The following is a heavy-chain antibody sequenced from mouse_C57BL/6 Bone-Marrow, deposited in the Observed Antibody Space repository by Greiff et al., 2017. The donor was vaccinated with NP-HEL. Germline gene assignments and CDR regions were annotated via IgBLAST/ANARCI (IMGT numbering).Heavy chain of an antibody. V-gene: IGHV1-47*01. D-gene: IGHD1-1*01. CDR3: ARGDLLLRSFDY. J-gene: IGHJ2*01. Sequence: QVQLQQSGAELVKPGASVKMSCKASGYTFTTYPIEWMKQNHGQSLEWIGNFHPYNDDTKYNEKFKGKATLTVEKSSSTVYLELSRLTSDDSAVYYCARGDLLLRSFDYWGQGTTLTVSS. CDR1: GYTFTTYP. CDR2: FHPYNDDT.